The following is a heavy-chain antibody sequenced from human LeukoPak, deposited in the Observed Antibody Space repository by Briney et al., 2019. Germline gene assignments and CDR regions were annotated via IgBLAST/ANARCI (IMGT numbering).Heavy chain of an antibody. D-gene: IGHD6-19*01. CDR1: GGIFSSYA. V-gene: IGHV1-69*05. Sequence: SVKVSCKASGGIFSSYAISWVRQAPGQGVEWMGRIIPIFGTANYAQKFQGRVTITTDESTSTAYMELSSLRSEDTAVYYCARDRGSGWLPYYFDYWGQGTLVTVSS. CDR2: IIPIFGTA. CDR3: ARDRGSGWLPYYFDY. J-gene: IGHJ4*02.